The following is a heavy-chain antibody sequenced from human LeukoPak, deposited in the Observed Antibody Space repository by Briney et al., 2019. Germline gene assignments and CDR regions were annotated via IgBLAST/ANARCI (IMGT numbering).Heavy chain of an antibody. D-gene: IGHD4-17*01. CDR3: ARPTTVTTISADAFDV. CDR1: GFTFSDYT. Sequence: PGGSLRLSCAASGFTFSDYTMNWVRQAPGKGLEWVSSISSGGTYKYYADSVKGRFTISRDNAQNSLYLQMNSLRAEDSSVYYCARPTTVTTISADAFDVWGQGTMVTVSS. J-gene: IGHJ3*01. CDR2: ISSGGTYK. V-gene: IGHV3-21*01.